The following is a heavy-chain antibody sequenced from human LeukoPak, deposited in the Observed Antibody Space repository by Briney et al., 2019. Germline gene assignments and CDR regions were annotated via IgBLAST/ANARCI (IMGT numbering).Heavy chain of an antibody. D-gene: IGHD6-13*01. CDR1: GYSFTRYA. V-gene: IGHV7-4-1*02. Sequence: ASVKVSCKASGYSFTRYAINWVRQAPGQGLEWMGWINTNTGNPTYAQGFTGRFVFSFDTSVSAAYLQISSLKTEDTAVYYCARFGSSWWPTGSWLDPWGQGTLVTVSS. CDR2: INTNTGNP. J-gene: IGHJ5*02. CDR3: ARFGSSWWPTGSWLDP.